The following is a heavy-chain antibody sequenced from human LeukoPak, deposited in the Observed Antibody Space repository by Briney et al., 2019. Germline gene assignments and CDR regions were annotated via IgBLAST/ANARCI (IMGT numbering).Heavy chain of an antibody. J-gene: IGHJ6*03. CDR3: ARSYYYDSSGYYPWYYYYMDV. CDR1: GYTFTGYY. Sequence: GASVKVSCKASGYTFTGYYMHWVRQAPGQGLEWMGWINPNSGGTNYAQKFQGRVTMTRDTSISTAYMELSRLRSDDTAVYYCARSYYYDSSGYYPWYYYYMDVWGKGTTVTISS. D-gene: IGHD3-22*01. V-gene: IGHV1-2*02. CDR2: INPNSGGT.